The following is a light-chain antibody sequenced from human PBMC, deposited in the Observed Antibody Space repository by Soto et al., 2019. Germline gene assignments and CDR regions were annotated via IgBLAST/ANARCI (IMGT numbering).Light chain of an antibody. CDR1: QALXSY. CDR2: CAS. Sequence: VLTQSPGTLSLSLGESATLSCRASQALXSYLAWYQRKPGQAPRPLXFCASTRATGSPARFSGSGSGTEFTLTIISLQSEEFEVYYYQQYNNGPSTFGQGTRLEIK. V-gene: IGKV3-15*01. CDR3: QQYNNGPST. J-gene: IGKJ5*01.